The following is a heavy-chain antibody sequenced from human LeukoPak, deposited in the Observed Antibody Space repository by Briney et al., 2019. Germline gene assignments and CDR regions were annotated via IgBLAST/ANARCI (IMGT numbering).Heavy chain of an antibody. Sequence: GGSLRLSCAASGFTFSDYYMSWIRQAPGKGPMWVSRICPDGAVTNYADSVKARFIIPRDNARNTVYLQMNSRRVEDTAVYYCVRDFRSADYWGQGTLVTVSS. CDR3: VRDFRSADY. CDR1: GFTFSDYY. CDR2: ICPDGAVT. J-gene: IGHJ4*02. V-gene: IGHV3-74*01.